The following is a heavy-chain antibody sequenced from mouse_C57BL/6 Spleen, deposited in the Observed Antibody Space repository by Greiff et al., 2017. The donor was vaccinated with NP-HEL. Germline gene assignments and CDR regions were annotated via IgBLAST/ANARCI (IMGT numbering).Heavy chain of an antibody. CDR2: IRLKSDNYAT. D-gene: IGHD1-1*01. Sequence: EVQLVESGGGLVQPGGSMKLSCVASGFTFSNYWMNWVRQSPEKGLEWVAQIRLKSDNYATHYAECVKGRFTISRDDSKSSVYLQMNNLRAEDTGIYYCITTVGNYWGQGTTLTVSS. J-gene: IGHJ2*01. V-gene: IGHV6-3*01. CDR1: GFTFSNYW. CDR3: ITTVGNY.